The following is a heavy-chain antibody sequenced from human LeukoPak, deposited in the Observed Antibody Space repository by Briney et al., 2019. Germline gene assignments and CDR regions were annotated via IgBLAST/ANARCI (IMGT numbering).Heavy chain of an antibody. J-gene: IGHJ3*02. CDR2: IYHSGDT. CDR1: GYSISSGYY. Sequence: SETLSLTCTVSGYSISSGYYWGWIRQPPGKGLEWIGSIYHSGDTYYNPSLKSRVAISVDTSENQFSLKLSSVTAADTAVYYCASTYSLYDAFDIWGQGTMVTVSS. D-gene: IGHD1-26*01. CDR3: ASTYSLYDAFDI. V-gene: IGHV4-38-2*02.